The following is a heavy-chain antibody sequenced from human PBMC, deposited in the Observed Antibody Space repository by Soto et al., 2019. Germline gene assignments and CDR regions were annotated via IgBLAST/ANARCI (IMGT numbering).Heavy chain of an antibody. CDR1: GGSISSSNW. Sequence: QVQLQESGPGLVKPSGTLSLTCAVSGGSISSSNWWSWVRHPPGKGLEWIGEIYHSGSTNYNPSLTSRVTISVDNYRNQFSLQLSSGTGADTAVYYCATLPSGIEVAGPAPHYYYGMDVWGQGTTVTVSS. J-gene: IGHJ6*02. V-gene: IGHV4-4*02. CDR2: IYHSGST. CDR3: ATLPSGIEVAGPAPHYYYGMDV. D-gene: IGHD6-19*01.